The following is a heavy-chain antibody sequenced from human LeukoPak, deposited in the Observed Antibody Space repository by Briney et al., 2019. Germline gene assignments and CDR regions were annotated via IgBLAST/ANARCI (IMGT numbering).Heavy chain of an antibody. CDR2: INPSGGST. D-gene: IGHD6-13*01. CDR3: VRDPAAAGTFDY. CDR1: GYTFTRYY. Sequence: ASAKVSCKASGYTFTRYYMHWVRQAPGQRLEWMGIINPSGGSTSYAKKFQGRVTMHRDTSTSTVYMELSSLRSEDTAEYYCVRDPAAAGTFDYWGQGTLVTVSS. V-gene: IGHV1-46*01. J-gene: IGHJ4*02.